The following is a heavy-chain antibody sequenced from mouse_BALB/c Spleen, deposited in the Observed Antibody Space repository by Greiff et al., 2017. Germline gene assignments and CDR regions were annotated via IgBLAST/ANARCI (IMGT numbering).Heavy chain of an antibody. CDR3: ARVTSTMMIAY. J-gene: IGHJ3*01. Sequence: QVQLKESGPGLVAPSQSLSITCTVSGFSLTGYGVNWVRQPPGKGLEWLGMIWGDGSTDYNSAFKSRLSISKDNSKSQVFLKMNSLQTDDTARYYCARVTSTMMIAYWGQGTLVTVSA. V-gene: IGHV2-6-7*01. D-gene: IGHD2-4*01. CDR1: GFSLTGYG. CDR2: IWGDGST.